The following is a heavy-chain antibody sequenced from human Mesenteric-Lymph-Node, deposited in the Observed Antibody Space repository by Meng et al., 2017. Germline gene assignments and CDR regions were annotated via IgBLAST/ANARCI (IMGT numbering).Heavy chain of an antibody. CDR1: GFTLSSYW. D-gene: IGHD2-21*02. Sequence: EVQLVESGGGVVQPGGSLRLSCAASGFTLSSYWMHWVRQAPGEGLVWVSRINSDGSTTSYADSVKGRFTISRDSAKNTLYLQMNSLRAEDTAVYYCARVQVVVTGFDPWGQGTLVTVPQ. CDR3: ARVQVVVTGFDP. J-gene: IGHJ5*02. CDR2: INSDGSTT. V-gene: IGHV3-74*01.